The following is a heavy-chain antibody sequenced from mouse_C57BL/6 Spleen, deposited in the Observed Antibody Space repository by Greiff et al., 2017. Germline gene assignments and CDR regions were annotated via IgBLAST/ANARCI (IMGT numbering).Heavy chain of an antibody. J-gene: IGHJ4*01. CDR2: INYDGSST. D-gene: IGHD1-1*01. Sequence: EVKLMESEGGLVQPGSSMKLSCTASGFTFSDYYMAWVRQVPEKGLEWVANINYDGSSTYYLDSLKSRFIISRDNAKNILYLQMSSLKSEDTATYYCARESSYDAMDYWGQGTSVTVSS. V-gene: IGHV5-16*01. CDR1: GFTFSDYY. CDR3: ARESSYDAMDY.